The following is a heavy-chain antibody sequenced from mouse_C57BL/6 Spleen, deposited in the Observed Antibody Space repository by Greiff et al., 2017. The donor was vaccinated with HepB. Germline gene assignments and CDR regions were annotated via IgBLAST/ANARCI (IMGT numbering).Heavy chain of an antibody. Sequence: QVQLQQPGAELVKPGASVKLSCKASGYTFTSYWMHWVKQRPGRGLEWIGRIDPKSGGTKYNEKFKSKATLTVDKPSSTAYMQLSSLTSEDSAVYYCARPDYYGSSYYAMGYWGQGTSVTVSS. D-gene: IGHD1-1*01. CDR3: ARPDYYGSSYYAMGY. CDR2: IDPKSGGT. CDR1: GYTFTSYW. V-gene: IGHV1-72*01. J-gene: IGHJ4*01.